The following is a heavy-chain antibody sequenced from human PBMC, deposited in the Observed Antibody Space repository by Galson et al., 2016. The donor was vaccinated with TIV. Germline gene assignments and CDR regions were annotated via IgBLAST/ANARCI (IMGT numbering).Heavy chain of an antibody. CDR1: GFIFNSFA. J-gene: IGHJ3*02. V-gene: IGHV3-23*01. CDR2: ISSSGGST. CDR3: VKVRWELLPRGAFDI. Sequence: SLRLSCAASGFIFNSFAMSWVRQAPGKGLEWVSGISSSGGSTYYPDSVKGRFTISRDNSKKTLDLQMNSLRAEDTAVYYCVKVRWELLPRGAFDIWGQGTKVTVSS. D-gene: IGHD1-26*01.